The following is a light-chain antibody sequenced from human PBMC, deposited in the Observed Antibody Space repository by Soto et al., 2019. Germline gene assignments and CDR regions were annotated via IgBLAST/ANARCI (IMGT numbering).Light chain of an antibody. V-gene: IGKV1-5*03. CDR3: QQYDSYPLT. Sequence: DIQMTQSPSTLSASVGDRVTITCRASQSINIWLAWYQQKPGKAPKLLIYKASSLESGVPSRFSGSGSGTELTLTISSLQPDDLATYYCQQYDSYPLTFGGGTKVEIK. CDR1: QSINIW. CDR2: KAS. J-gene: IGKJ4*01.